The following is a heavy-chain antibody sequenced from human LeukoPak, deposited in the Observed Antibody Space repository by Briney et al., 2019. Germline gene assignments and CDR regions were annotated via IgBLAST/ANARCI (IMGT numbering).Heavy chain of an antibody. V-gene: IGHV3-30*18. CDR3: AKDLARDSITIFGVAYDY. D-gene: IGHD3-3*01. CDR2: ISYDGSNK. Sequence: GGSLRLSCAASGFTFSSYGMHWVRQAPGKGLEWVAVISYDGSNKYYADSVKGRFTIFRDNSKNTLYLQMNSLRAEDTAVYYCAKDLARDSITIFGVAYDYWGQGTLVTVSS. CDR1: GFTFSSYG. J-gene: IGHJ4*02.